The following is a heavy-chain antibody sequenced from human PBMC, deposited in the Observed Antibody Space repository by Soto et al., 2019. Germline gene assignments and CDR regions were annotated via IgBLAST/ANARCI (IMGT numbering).Heavy chain of an antibody. D-gene: IGHD4-17*01. CDR1: GFTYDDYA. CDR3: AKDSAGGDYGDFDDAFDI. V-gene: IGHV3-9*01. CDR2: ISWNSGSI. J-gene: IGHJ3*02. Sequence: GGSLRLSCVASGFTYDDYAMHWVRQAPGKGLEWVGGISWNSGSIGYAAAVKGRFTISRDNAKNSLYVRMNSLRDEDTALNYCAKDSAGGDYGDFDDAFDIWGQGTMVTVSS.